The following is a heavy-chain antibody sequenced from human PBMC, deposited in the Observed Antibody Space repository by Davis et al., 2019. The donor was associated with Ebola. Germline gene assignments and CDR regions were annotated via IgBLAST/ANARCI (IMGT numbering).Heavy chain of an antibody. Sequence: MPSETLSLTCTASGDSISTYYWSWIRQPPGKGLEWIGYIHYSGSTNYNPSLKSRVTISVDTSKNQFSLRLSSITTADAAVYYCARGTGGVATLNYWGQGTLVTVSS. CDR1: GDSISTYY. V-gene: IGHV4-59*01. CDR3: ARGTGGVATLNY. CDR2: IHYSGST. J-gene: IGHJ4*02. D-gene: IGHD3-16*01.